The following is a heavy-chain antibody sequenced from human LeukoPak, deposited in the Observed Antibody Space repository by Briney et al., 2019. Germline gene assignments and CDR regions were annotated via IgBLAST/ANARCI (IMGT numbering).Heavy chain of an antibody. J-gene: IGHJ4*02. D-gene: IGHD4-17*01. CDR1: GGSISSSSYY. CDR3: ARLRSYGANPPYHFDY. CDR2: IYYSGTT. Sequence: SETLSLTCTVSGGSISSSSYYWGWLREPPGKGLEGIGVIYYSGTTYYNPSLKSRVTMSVDTSKNQFTLKLSSVTAADTAANYCARLRSYGANPPYHFDYWGQGTLVTVSS. V-gene: IGHV4-39*01.